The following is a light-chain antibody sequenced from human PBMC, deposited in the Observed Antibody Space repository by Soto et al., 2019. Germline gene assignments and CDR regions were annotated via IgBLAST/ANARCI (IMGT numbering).Light chain of an antibody. CDR3: LQYDNWPRT. Sequence: EIVLTHSPVILSESPGERATLCCRASQSVSDNLAWYQQKSGQGPRLLIYDASIRATGVPARFSGSGSGTEFTLTISSLQSEDFAVYFCLQYDNWPRTFGQGTKLEIK. V-gene: IGKV3-15*01. CDR2: DAS. J-gene: IGKJ2*02. CDR1: QSVSDN.